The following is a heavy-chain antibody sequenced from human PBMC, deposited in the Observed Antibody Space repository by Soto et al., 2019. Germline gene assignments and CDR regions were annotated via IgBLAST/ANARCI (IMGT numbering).Heavy chain of an antibody. CDR2: IIPILGLA. J-gene: IGHJ5*02. D-gene: IGHD4-17*01. V-gene: IGHV1-69*02. CDR3: VSCDSGDYPPNWFDP. Sequence: QVQLVQSGAEVKRPGSSVKVSCKASGGTFSSYTISWVRQAPGQGLEWMGRIIPILGLANFAQKFQGRVTIPEGKTTSKAYMELRSLRSEDPGLYYFVSCDSGDYPPNWFDPWGQGTLVTVSS. CDR1: GGTFSSYT.